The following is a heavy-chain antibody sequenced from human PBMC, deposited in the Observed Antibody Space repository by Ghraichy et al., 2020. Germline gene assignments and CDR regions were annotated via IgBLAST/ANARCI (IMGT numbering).Heavy chain of an antibody. J-gene: IGHJ4*02. V-gene: IGHV3-23*01. D-gene: IGHD1-26*01. CDR2: ISGSGTYT. CDR3: AKGGPPNYFAY. Sequence: GGSLRLSCAVSGFTFSSYAMSWVRQAPGKGLEWVSAISGSGTYTYYAESVKGRFTISRDNSKNTMYLQMNSLGGEDTAVYYCAKGGPPNYFAYWGQGTLVTVSS. CDR1: GFTFSSYA.